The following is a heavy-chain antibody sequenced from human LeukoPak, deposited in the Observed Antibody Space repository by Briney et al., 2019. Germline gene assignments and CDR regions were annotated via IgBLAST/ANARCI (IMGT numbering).Heavy chain of an antibody. CDR2: ISGSGGST. D-gene: IGHD1-7*01. Sequence: GGSLRLSCAASGFTFSSYAMSWVRQAPGKGLEWVSAISGSGGSTYYADSVKGRFTISRDNSKNPLYLQMNSLRAEDTAVYYCASQYRTAVELLDYWGQGTLVTVSS. V-gene: IGHV3-23*01. CDR1: GFTFSSYA. J-gene: IGHJ4*02. CDR3: ASQYRTAVELLDY.